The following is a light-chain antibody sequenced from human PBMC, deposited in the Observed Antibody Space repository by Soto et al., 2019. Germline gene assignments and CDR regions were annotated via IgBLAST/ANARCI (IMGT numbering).Light chain of an antibody. J-gene: IGLJ3*02. Sequence: QAVVTQEPSFSVSPGGTVTLTCGLSSGSVSTSHFPNWYQQTTGQPPRTLIYGTKTRSSGVPDRFSGSILGIRAALTITGAQADDESDYYCVLYVGSGIWVFGGGTKVTVL. CDR2: GTK. V-gene: IGLV8-61*01. CDR3: VLYVGSGIWV. CDR1: SGSVSTSHF.